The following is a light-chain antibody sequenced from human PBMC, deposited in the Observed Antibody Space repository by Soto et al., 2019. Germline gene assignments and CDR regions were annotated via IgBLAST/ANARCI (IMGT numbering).Light chain of an antibody. Sequence: IVMTQSPDSLAVSLVERATINCKSSQSVIYSSNNENHLAWYQQKPGQPPKLLIYWASNRKSGVPDRVSGSGSGTDFTLTISSLQAEDVAVYYCQQYYSFPWTFGQGTKVDIK. CDR1: QSVIYSSNNENH. J-gene: IGKJ1*01. CDR2: WAS. V-gene: IGKV4-1*01. CDR3: QQYYSFPWT.